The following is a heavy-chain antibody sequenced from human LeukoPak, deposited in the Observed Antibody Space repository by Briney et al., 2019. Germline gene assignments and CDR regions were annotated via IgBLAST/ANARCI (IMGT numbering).Heavy chain of an antibody. CDR3: ARTTYYYGSGAPFDY. Sequence: GESLKISCKGSGYSFTSYWIGWVRQMPGKGLEWMGIIYPGDSDTRYSPSFQGQVTVSADKSISTAYLQWSSLKASDTAMYYCARTTYYYGSGAPFDYWGQGTLVTVSS. CDR1: GYSFTSYW. J-gene: IGHJ4*02. CDR2: IYPGDSDT. D-gene: IGHD3-10*01. V-gene: IGHV5-51*01.